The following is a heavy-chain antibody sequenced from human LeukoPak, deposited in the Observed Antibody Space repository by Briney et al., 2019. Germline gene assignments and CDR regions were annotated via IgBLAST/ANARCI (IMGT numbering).Heavy chain of an antibody. V-gene: IGHV3-23*01. J-gene: IGHJ5*02. D-gene: IGHD2-2*01. Sequence: GGSLRLSCAASGFXFSSYVMNWVRQAPGKGLEWVSVISGGGGSTYYADSVKGRFTISRDNSKNTLFLRMNSLRAEDTAVYYCAKGRYCSSTSCYVGWFDPWGQGTLVTVSS. CDR1: GFXFSSYV. CDR2: ISGGGGST. CDR3: AKGRYCSSTSCYVGWFDP.